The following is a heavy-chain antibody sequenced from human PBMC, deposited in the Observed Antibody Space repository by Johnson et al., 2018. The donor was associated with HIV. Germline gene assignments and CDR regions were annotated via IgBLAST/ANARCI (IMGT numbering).Heavy chain of an antibody. V-gene: IGHV3-23*04. CDR2: ISGSGGST. D-gene: IGHD4-17*01. CDR3: AKDPSTVTTFYAFDI. J-gene: IGHJ3*02. CDR1: GFTFSSYA. Sequence: VQLVESGGGLVQPGGSLRLSCAASGFTFSSYAMNWVRQAPGKGLKWVSSISGSGGSTYYADSVKGRFTISRDNSKNTLYLQMNSLGADDTAVYYCAKDPSTVTTFYAFDIWGPGTMVTVSS.